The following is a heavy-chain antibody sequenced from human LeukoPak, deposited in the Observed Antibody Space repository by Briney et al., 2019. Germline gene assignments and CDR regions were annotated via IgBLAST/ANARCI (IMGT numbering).Heavy chain of an antibody. V-gene: IGHV4-31*03. D-gene: IGHD3-10*01. CDR1: GGSISSGGYY. Sequence: PSETLSLTRTVSGGSISSGGYYWSWIRQHPGKGLEWIGYIYYSGSTYYNPSLKSRVTISVDTSKNQFSLKLSSVTAADTAVYYCAGKRGIRGVIDYWGQGTLVTVSS. J-gene: IGHJ4*02. CDR3: AGKRGIRGVIDY. CDR2: IYYSGST.